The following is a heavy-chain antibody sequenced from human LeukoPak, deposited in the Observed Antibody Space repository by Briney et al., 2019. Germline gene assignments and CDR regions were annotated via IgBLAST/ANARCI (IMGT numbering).Heavy chain of an antibody. D-gene: IGHD2-2*01. V-gene: IGHV3-9*01. CDR3: AKDHGTAMPDY. CDR2: ISWNSGSI. Sequence: GGSLRPSCAASGFTFDDYAMHWVRQAPGKGLEWVSGISWNSGSIGYADSVKGRFTISRDNAKNSLYLQMNSLRAEDTAVYYCAKDHGTAMPDYWGQGTLVTVSS. J-gene: IGHJ4*02. CDR1: GFTFDDYA.